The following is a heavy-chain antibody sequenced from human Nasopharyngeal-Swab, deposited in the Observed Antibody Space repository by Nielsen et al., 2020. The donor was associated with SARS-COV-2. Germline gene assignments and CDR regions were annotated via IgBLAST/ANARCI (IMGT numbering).Heavy chain of an antibody. CDR3: AITMVRGYGMDV. V-gene: IGHV1-46*01. J-gene: IGHJ6*02. D-gene: IGHD3-10*01. CDR1: GYTFTSYY. CDR2: INPSGGST. Sequence: ASVKVSCKASGYTFTSYYMHWVRQAPGQGLEWMGIINPSGGSTSYAQKFPGRVTMTRDTSTSTVYMELSSLRSEDTAVYYCAITMVRGYGMDVWGQGTTVTVSS.